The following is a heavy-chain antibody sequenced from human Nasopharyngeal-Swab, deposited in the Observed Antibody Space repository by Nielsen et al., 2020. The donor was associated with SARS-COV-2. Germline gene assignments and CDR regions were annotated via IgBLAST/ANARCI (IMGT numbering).Heavy chain of an antibody. D-gene: IGHD3-10*01. CDR3: AKDWGVRGLDY. V-gene: IGHV3-23*01. J-gene: IGHJ4*02. CDR1: GFTFSSYA. CDR2: ISGSGGST. Sequence: GESLKISCAASGFTFSSYAMSWVRQAPGKGLEWVSAISGSGGSTYYADSVKGRFTISRDNSKNTLYLQMNSLRAEDTAVYYCAKDWGVRGLDYWGQGTLVTVSS.